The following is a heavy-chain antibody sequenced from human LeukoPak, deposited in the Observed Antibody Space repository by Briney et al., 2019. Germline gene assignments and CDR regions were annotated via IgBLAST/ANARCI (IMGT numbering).Heavy chain of an antibody. D-gene: IGHD6-13*01. V-gene: IGHV4-59*08. J-gene: IGHJ4*02. Sequence: SETLSLTCTVSGGSISSYYWSWIRQPPGKGLEWIGYIYYSGSTNYNPSLKSRVTISVDTSKNQFSLKLSSVTAADTAVCYCARQGSWYGFFDYWGQGTLVTVSS. CDR3: ARQGSWYGFFDY. CDR1: GGSISSYY. CDR2: IYYSGST.